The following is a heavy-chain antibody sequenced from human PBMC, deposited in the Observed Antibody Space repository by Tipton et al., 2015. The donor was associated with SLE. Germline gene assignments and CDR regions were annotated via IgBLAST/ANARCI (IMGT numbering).Heavy chain of an antibody. CDR2: IYLSGST. J-gene: IGHJ4*02. CDR3: ASSQWPATFDY. D-gene: IGHD6-19*01. Sequence: TLSLTCTVSGDSISSSSYYWGWIRQPPGKGLEWIGRIYLSGSTNYNPSLKSRVTISVDTSKNEFSLKLTSVTAADTAVYYCASSQWPATFDYWGQGTLVTVSS. CDR1: GDSISSSSYY. V-gene: IGHV4-39*07.